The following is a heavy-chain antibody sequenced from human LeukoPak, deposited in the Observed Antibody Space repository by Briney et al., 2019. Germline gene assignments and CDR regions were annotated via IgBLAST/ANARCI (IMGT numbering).Heavy chain of an antibody. CDR1: GFTFSSYA. CDR2: ISGSGGST. CDR3: AKDLTKDCSGGSCYRGYYYYYMDV. V-gene: IGHV3-23*01. Sequence: PGGSLRLSCAASGFTFSSYAMSWVRQAPGKGLEWVSAISGSGGSTYYADSVKGRFTISRDNSKNTLYLQMNSLRAEDTAVYYCAKDLTKDCSGGSCYRGYYYYYMDVWGKGTTVTVSS. D-gene: IGHD2-15*01. J-gene: IGHJ6*03.